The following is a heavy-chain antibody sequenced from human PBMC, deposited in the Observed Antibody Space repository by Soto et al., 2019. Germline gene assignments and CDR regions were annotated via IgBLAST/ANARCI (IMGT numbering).Heavy chain of an antibody. D-gene: IGHD2-15*01. CDR3: ARGIVDPYYYYYGMDV. Sequence: NPSETLSLTCAVYGGSFSGYYWSWIRQPPGKGLEWIGEINHSGSTNYNPSLKSRVTISVDTSKNQFSLKLSSVTAADTAVYYCARGIVDPYYYYYGMDVWGRGTTVTVSS. CDR2: INHSGST. J-gene: IGHJ6*02. V-gene: IGHV4-34*01. CDR1: GGSFSGYY.